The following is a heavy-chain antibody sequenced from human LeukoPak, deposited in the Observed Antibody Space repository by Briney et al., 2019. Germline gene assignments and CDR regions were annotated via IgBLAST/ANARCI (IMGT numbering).Heavy chain of an antibody. CDR3: ARDLFCSSTSCSRSDVSGAGDFQH. V-gene: IGHV1-46*01. CDR1: GYTFTSYY. D-gene: IGHD2-2*01. J-gene: IGHJ1*01. CDR2: INPSGGST. Sequence: ASVKVSCKASGYTFTSYYMHWVRQAPGQGLEWMGIINPSGGSTSYAQKFQGRVIMTRDTSTSTVYMELSSLRSEDTAVYYCARDLFCSSTSCSRSDVSGAGDFQHWGQGTLVTVSS.